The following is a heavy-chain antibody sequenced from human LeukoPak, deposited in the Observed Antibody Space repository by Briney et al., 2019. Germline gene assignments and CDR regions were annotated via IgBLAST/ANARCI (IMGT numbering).Heavy chain of an antibody. Sequence: GGSLRLSCAASGFTFSSYGMHWVRQAPGKGLEGVAFIRYDGSNKYYADSVKGRFTISRDNSKNTLYLHMNSLRAEDTAVYYCAKVIEPLLLFDYWGHGTLVTVSS. CDR1: GFTFSSYG. V-gene: IGHV3-30*02. CDR2: IRYDGSNK. J-gene: IGHJ4*01. CDR3: AKVIEPLLLFDY. D-gene: IGHD1-14*01.